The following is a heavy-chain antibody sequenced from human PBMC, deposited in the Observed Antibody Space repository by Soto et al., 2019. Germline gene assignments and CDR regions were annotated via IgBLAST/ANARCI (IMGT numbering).Heavy chain of an antibody. J-gene: IGHJ3*02. CDR1: GYTFTSYG. CDR3: ARDRSRYRGFNAFDI. V-gene: IGHV1-18*01. Sequence: GASVKVSCKASGYTFTSYGISRVRQAPGQGLEWMGWISAYNGNTNYAQKLQGRVTMTTDTSTSTAYMELRSLRSDDTAVYYCARDRSRYRGFNAFDIWGQGTMVTVSS. D-gene: IGHD3-10*01. CDR2: ISAYNGNT.